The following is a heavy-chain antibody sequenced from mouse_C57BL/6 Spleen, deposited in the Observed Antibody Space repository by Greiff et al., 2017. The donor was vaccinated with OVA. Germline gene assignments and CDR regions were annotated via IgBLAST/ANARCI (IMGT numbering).Heavy chain of an antibody. V-gene: IGHV5-6*02. CDR2: ISSGGSYT. CDR1: GFTFSSYG. D-gene: IGHD1-1*01. J-gene: IGHJ4*01. CDR3: ARHGLRSSYAMDY. Sequence: EVMLVESGGDLVKPGGSLKLSCAASGFTFSSYGMSWVRQTPDKRLEWVATISSGGSYTYYPDSVKGRFTISRDNAKNTLYLQMSSLKSEDTAMYYCARHGLRSSYAMDYWGQGTSVTVSS.